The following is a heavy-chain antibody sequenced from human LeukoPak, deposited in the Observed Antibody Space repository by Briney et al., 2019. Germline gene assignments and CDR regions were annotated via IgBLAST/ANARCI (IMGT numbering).Heavy chain of an antibody. V-gene: IGHV3-7*01. CDR1: GFTFSNHW. CDR3: ARSSKWLSYGMDV. D-gene: IGHD6-19*01. J-gene: IGHJ6*02. CDR2: IKQDGSEK. Sequence: PGGSLRLSCAASGFTFSNHWMSWVRQAPGKGLEWVANIKQDGSEKYYVDSVKGRFTISRDNAKNSLYLQMNSLRAEDTAVYYCARSSKWLSYGMDVWGQGTTVTVSS.